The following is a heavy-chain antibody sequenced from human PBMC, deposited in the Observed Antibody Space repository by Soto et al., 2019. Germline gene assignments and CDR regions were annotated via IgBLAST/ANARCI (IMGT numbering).Heavy chain of an antibody. J-gene: IGHJ4*02. CDR3: AKDPYYYGSGSYYLEPLQ. CDR2: ISGSGGST. Sequence: GGSLRLSCAASGFTFSSYAMSWVRQAPGKGLEWVSAISGSGGSTYYADSVKGRFTISRDNSKNTLYLQMNSLRAEDTAVYYCAKDPYYYGSGSYYLEPLQWGQGTLVTVSS. V-gene: IGHV3-23*01. CDR1: GFTFSSYA. D-gene: IGHD3-10*01.